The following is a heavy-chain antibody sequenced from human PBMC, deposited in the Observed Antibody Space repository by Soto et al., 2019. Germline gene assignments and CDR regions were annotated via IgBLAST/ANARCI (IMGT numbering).Heavy chain of an antibody. CDR2: IIPIFGTA. CDR1: GCTFSSYA. V-gene: IGHV1-69*13. CDR3: AKGVETPKYSYGPGYGMDV. J-gene: IGHJ6*02. Sequence: SVKVSCKASGCTFSSYAISWVRQAPGQVLEWMGGIIPIFGTANYAQKFQGRVTITADESTSTAYMELSSLRSEDTAVYYCAKGVETPKYSYGPGYGMDVWGQGTTVTVSS. D-gene: IGHD5-18*01.